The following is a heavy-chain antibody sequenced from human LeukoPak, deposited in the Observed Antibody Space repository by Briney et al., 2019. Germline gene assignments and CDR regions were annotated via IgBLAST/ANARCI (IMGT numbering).Heavy chain of an antibody. V-gene: IGHV4-34*01. CDR3: ARDQESSWGY. CDR1: GGPFSHYY. J-gene: IGHJ4*02. D-gene: IGHD3-16*02. Sequence: SETLSLTCAVSGGPFSHYYWTWIRQPPGKGLEWIGEINESGSTNYDPSLKSRVTISVDTSKNQFSLKLSSVTATDTAVYYCARDQESSWGYWGQGTLVTVSS. CDR2: INESGST.